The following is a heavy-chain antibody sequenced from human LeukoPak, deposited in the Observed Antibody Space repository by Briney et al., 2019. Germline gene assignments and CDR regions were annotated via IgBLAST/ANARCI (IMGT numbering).Heavy chain of an antibody. CDR1: GGSISSYY. J-gene: IGHJ6*03. CDR2: IYYSGST. V-gene: IGHV4-59*01. D-gene: IGHD6-13*01. Sequence: ASETLSLTCTVSGGSISSYYWSWIRQPPGKGLEWIGYIYYSGSTNYNPSLKSRVTISVDTSKNQFSLKLSSVTAADTAMYYCARAAAGSSWPYYYYYMDVWGKGTTVTVSS. CDR3: ARAAAGSSWPYYYYYMDV.